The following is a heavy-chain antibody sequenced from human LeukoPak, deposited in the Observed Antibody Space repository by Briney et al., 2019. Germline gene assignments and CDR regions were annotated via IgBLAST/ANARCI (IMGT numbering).Heavy chain of an antibody. Sequence: ASVKVSCKASGYTFTSYGISWVRQAPGQGLEWMGWISAYNGNTNYAQRLQGRVTITRDTSASTAYMELSSLRSEDTAVYYCARDRYSPNWFDPWGQGTLVTVSS. D-gene: IGHD4-11*01. CDR1: GYTFTSYG. V-gene: IGHV1-18*01. CDR2: ISAYNGNT. CDR3: ARDRYSPNWFDP. J-gene: IGHJ5*02.